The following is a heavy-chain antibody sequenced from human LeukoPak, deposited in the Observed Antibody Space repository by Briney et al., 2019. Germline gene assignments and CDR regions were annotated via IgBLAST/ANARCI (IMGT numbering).Heavy chain of an antibody. V-gene: IGHV3-23*01. J-gene: IGHJ6*02. Sequence: GGSLRLSCVASRFTFSNYWMSWVRQAPGRGLEWVSAISGSGGSTYYADSVKGRFTISRDNSKNTLYLQMNSLRAEDTAVYYCAKSTSTSSTSSYGMGVWGQGTTVTVSS. CDR1: RFTFSNYW. D-gene: IGHD2-2*01. CDR3: AKSTSTSSTSSYGMGV. CDR2: ISGSGGST.